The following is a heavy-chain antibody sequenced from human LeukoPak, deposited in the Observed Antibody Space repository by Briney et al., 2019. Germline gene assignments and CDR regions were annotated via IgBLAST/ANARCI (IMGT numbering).Heavy chain of an antibody. CDR1: GGSISPYY. V-gene: IGHV4-4*07. Sequence: PSETLFLTCTVSGGSISPYYWSWIRQPAGKGLEWIGRIYNNENTNYNASLKSRVTISVDTSKNQFSLRLSSVTAADTAVYYCARVLEGSSGQHWYFDLWGRGTLVTVSS. CDR2: IYNNENT. CDR3: ARVLEGSSGQHWYFDL. J-gene: IGHJ2*01. D-gene: IGHD6-19*01.